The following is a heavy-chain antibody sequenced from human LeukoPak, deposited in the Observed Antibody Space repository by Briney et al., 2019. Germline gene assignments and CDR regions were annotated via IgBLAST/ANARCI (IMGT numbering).Heavy chain of an antibody. V-gene: IGHV1-18*01. D-gene: IGHD3-22*01. Sequence: ASVKVSCKASGYTFTSYGIIWVRQAPGQGLEWMGWISAYNGNTNYAQKLQGRVTMTTDTSTSTAYMELRSLRSDDTAVYYCARYYYDSSGYYHRRYYFDYWGQGTLVTVSS. CDR2: ISAYNGNT. CDR1: GYTFTSYG. J-gene: IGHJ4*02. CDR3: ARYYYDSSGYYHRRYYFDY.